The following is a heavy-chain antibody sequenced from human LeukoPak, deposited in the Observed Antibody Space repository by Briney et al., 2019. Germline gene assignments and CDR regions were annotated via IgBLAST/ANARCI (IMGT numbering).Heavy chain of an antibody. D-gene: IGHD3-3*01. J-gene: IGHJ6*02. CDR3: ARLTSGNGMDV. CDR1: VFTFSKNY. V-gene: IGHV3-66*04. CDR2: IYSGNRT. Sequence: GGSLRFPCAASVFTFSKNYMTWVRQAPGKGLEWVSVIYSGNRTKYADSVKGRFIISRDNSKNTLLFQMNSLRAEDTAVYYCARLTSGNGMDVWGRGTTVTVS.